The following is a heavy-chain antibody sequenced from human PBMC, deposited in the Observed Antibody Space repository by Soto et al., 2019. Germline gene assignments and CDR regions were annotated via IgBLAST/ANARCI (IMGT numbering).Heavy chain of an antibody. D-gene: IGHD2-15*01. CDR1: GGAVSSGSYY. Sequence: QVQLQESGPGLVKPSETLSLTCTVSGGAVSSGSYYWSWIRQPPGKGLGWSVYIYYSGSTYYNPSQTRRITISVDTSENQVALLRSAVTGAETPVYYCPRVGWREGYFDLWGRGTLVTVSS. CDR3: PRVGWREGYFDL. J-gene: IGHJ2*01. V-gene: IGHV4-61*01. CDR2: IYYSGST.